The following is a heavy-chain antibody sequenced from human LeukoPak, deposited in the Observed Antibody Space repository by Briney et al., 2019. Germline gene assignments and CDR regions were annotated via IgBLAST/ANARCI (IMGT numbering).Heavy chain of an antibody. CDR1: GFTFGDYA. D-gene: IGHD3-3*01. CDR2: IRSKAYGGTT. CDR3: TRDGGLDDFWSGYSIL. Sequence: GRSLRLSCTASGFTFGDYAMSWVRQAPGKGLEWVGFIRSKAYGGTTEYAASVKGRFTISRDDSKSIAYLQMNSLKTEDTAVYYCTRDGGLDDFWSGYSILWGQGTLVTVSS. V-gene: IGHV3-49*04. J-gene: IGHJ4*02.